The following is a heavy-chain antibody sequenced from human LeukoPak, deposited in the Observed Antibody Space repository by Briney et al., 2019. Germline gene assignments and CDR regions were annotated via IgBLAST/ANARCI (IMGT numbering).Heavy chain of an antibody. CDR3: ARHLVGPVGATILDYYYYLDV. V-gene: IGHV5-51*01. CDR1: GYSFNTYW. D-gene: IGHD1-26*01. Sequence: GESLKISCKGSGYSFNTYWIGWVRQMPGKGLEWMGIIYPGDSDTKYSPSFQGQVTISADKSISTAYLQWSSLKASDTAMYYCARHLVGPVGATILDYYYYLDVWGKGTTVTVSS. J-gene: IGHJ6*03. CDR2: IYPGDSDT.